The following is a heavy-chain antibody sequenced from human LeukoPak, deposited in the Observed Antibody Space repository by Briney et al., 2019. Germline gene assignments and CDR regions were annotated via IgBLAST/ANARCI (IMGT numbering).Heavy chain of an antibody. CDR1: GFTFSSYA. CDR2: ISGSGGST. CDR3: AKGNIAARQDIMDV. Sequence: GGSLRLSRAASGFTFSSYAMSWVRQAPGKGLEWVSLISGSGGSTYYADSVKGRFTISRDNSKNTLYLQMNSLRVEDTAVYYCAKGNIAARQDIMDVWGQGTTVTVSS. J-gene: IGHJ6*02. D-gene: IGHD6-6*01. V-gene: IGHV3-23*01.